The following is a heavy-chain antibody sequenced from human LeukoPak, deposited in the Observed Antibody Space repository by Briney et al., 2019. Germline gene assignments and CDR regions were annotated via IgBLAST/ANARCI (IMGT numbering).Heavy chain of an antibody. J-gene: IGHJ6*03. CDR2: INPNSGGT. CDR1: GYPFTGSY. CDR3: ARDAAHIVLMVYATSYYMDV. Sequence: ASVKVSCKASGYPFTGSYMHWVRQAPGQGLEWMGWINPNSGGTNYAQKFQGRVTMTRDTSISTAYMELSRLRSDDTAVYYCARDAAHIVLMVYATSYYMDVWGKGTTVTVSS. V-gene: IGHV1-2*02. D-gene: IGHD2-8*01.